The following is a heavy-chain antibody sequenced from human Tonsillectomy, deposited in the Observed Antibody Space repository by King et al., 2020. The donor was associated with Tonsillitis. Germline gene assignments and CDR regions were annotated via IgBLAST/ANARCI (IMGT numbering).Heavy chain of an antibody. J-gene: IGHJ6*02. CDR2: INHSGST. CDR1: GGSFSGYY. CDR3: ARLVAGTSYYNYGMDV. V-gene: IGHV4-34*01. D-gene: IGHD1-1*01. Sequence: VQLQQWGAGLFKPSETLSLTCAVYGGSFSGYYWSWIRQPPGKGLEWIGEINHSGSTKNNPSLQSRVTISVDTFKNRFSLQLSSVTAADTAVYYCARLVAGTSYYNYGMDVWGQGTTVTVSS.